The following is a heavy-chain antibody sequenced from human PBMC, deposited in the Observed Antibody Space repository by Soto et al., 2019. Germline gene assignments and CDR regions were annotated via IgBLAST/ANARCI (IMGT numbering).Heavy chain of an antibody. CDR3: TKVHFSGSASFDY. V-gene: IGHV3-74*01. Sequence: GGSLRLSCAASGFTFSDHWMHWVRQAPGKGLEWVSRITTDGSGTAYADSVRGRFTISRDNRKNTLYLQMDTLRAEDTAVYYCTKVHFSGSASFDYWGQGTLVTVSS. D-gene: IGHD5-12*01. CDR1: GFTFSDHW. CDR2: ITTDGSGT. J-gene: IGHJ4*02.